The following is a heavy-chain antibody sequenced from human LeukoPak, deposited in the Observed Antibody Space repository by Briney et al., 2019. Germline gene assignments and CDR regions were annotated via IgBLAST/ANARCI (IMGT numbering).Heavy chain of an antibody. V-gene: IGHV1-18*01. CDR1: SYTFTRYG. Sequence: ASVKVSCKASSYTFTRYGISWVRQAPGQGLEWMGWISGSNGNTNYAQKFQGRVSMTADTSTSTAYMELRSLRSDDTAVYYCARNGRGTYYYFDLWGQGTLVTVSS. D-gene: IGHD1-26*01. CDR2: ISGSNGNT. J-gene: IGHJ4*02. CDR3: ARNGRGTYYYFDL.